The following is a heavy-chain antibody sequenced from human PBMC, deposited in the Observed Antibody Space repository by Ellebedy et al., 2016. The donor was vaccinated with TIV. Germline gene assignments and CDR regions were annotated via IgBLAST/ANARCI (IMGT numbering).Heavy chain of an antibody. V-gene: IGHV1-3*04. CDR1: GYIFTTYA. D-gene: IGHD2-15*01. J-gene: IGHJ4*02. CDR2: INTGNGNT. CDR3: ARGVVVGYFDY. Sequence: AASVKVSCKTSGYIFTTYAMHWVRQAPGQSLEWMGWINTGNGNTKYSQKFQGRVTITRDSSASTAYMELSSLRSEDTAVYYCARGVVVGYFDYWGQGTLVTVSS.